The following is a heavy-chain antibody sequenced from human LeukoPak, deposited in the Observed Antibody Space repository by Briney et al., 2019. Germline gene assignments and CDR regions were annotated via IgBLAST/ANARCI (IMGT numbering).Heavy chain of an antibody. V-gene: IGHV4-34*01. CDR2: IIHSGST. J-gene: IGHJ6*04. Sequence: SETLSLTCAVYGRSFSGYYWSWVRHPPGGGLEWIGEIIHSGSTNYNPSLKSRVTISVDTPKNQYSLKLSSVTAADTAVYYCARGFDYYGSGSPLAMDVWGKGTTVTVSS. CDR3: ARGFDYYGSGSPLAMDV. CDR1: GRSFSGYY. D-gene: IGHD3-10*01.